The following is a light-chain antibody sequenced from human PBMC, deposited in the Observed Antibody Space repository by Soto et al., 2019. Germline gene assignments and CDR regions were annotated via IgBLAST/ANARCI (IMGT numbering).Light chain of an antibody. CDR1: QSISSW. Sequence: DIQMTQSPSTLSASVGDRVTITCRASQSISSWLAWFQQKPGKAPKLLIYDASNLESGVPSRFSGSESGTEFTLTISSLQPDDFATYYCQQYSTYSGYTFGQGTKLEIK. CDR3: QQYSTYSGYT. J-gene: IGKJ2*01. CDR2: DAS. V-gene: IGKV1-5*01.